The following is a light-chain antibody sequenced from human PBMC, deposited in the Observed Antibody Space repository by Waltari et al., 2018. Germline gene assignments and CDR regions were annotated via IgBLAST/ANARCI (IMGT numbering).Light chain of an antibody. J-gene: IGKJ1*01. Sequence: DIQMTQSPSSLSASVGDRVTITCRASQSINSFLNWHQQQPGKAPKPLIYAASSLQSGVPSRFSGSGSGTDFTLTISSLQPEDFATYYCQQSYSTPRTFGQGTKVEIK. V-gene: IGKV1-39*01. CDR2: AAS. CDR1: QSINSF. CDR3: QQSYSTPRT.